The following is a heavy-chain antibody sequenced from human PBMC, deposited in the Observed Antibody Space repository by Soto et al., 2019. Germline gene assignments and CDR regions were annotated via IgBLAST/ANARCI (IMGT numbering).Heavy chain of an antibody. Sequence: QVQLVQSGAEVKKPGASVKVSCKASGYTFTSYGISWVRQAPGQGLEWMGWISAYNGNTNYEQKLQGRATMTTDTATSTAYTELRSLRSDDTAVYYCERGKRTTLAPIPDYWGQGTLVTVSS. D-gene: IGHD4-17*01. CDR3: ERGKRTTLAPIPDY. J-gene: IGHJ4*02. CDR1: GYTFTSYG. CDR2: ISAYNGNT. V-gene: IGHV1-18*01.